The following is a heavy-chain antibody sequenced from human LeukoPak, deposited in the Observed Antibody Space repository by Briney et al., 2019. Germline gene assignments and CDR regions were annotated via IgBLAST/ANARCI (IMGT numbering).Heavy chain of an antibody. V-gene: IGHV3-21*01. CDR1: GFTFSSYS. CDR2: ISSSSSYI. CDR3: ASTSSSSWSYYYCYYMDV. D-gene: IGHD6-13*01. J-gene: IGHJ6*03. Sequence: GGSLRLSCAASGFTFSSYSMNWVRQAPGKGLEWVSSISSSSSYIYYADSVKGRFTISRDNAKNSLYLQMNSLRAEDTAVYYCASTSSSSWSYYYCYYMDVWGKGTTVTVSS.